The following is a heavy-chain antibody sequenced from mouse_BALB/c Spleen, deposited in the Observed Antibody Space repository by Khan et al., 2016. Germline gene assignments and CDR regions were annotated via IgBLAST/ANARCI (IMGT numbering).Heavy chain of an antibody. J-gene: IGHJ2*01. CDR3: ARRGYGYHFDY. D-gene: IGHD2-2*01. Sequence: QVQLQQSGAELARPGASVKLSCKASAYTFTSYWMQWVKQRPGQGLEWIGAIYPGDGDTRYTQKFKGKATLTADKSSSTAYLQISSLTSEDSAVYYCARRGYGYHFDYWGQGTTLTVSS. CDR1: AYTFTSYW. CDR2: IYPGDGDT. V-gene: IGHV1-87*01.